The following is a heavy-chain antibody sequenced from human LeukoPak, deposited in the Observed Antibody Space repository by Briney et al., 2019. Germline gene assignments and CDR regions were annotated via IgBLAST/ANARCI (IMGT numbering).Heavy chain of an antibody. CDR1: GYTFSGFY. Sequence: GASVRVSCKPSGYTFSGFYIHWVRQAPGQGLEWMGWISPNSGGTDYAQRFQGRVTMTRDTSISTAYMELSSLRSDDTAVYYCAIQPWGSGNNWYFDLWGRGTLATVSS. CDR2: ISPNSGGT. J-gene: IGHJ2*01. V-gene: IGHV1-2*02. CDR3: AIQPWGSGNNWYFDL. D-gene: IGHD7-27*01.